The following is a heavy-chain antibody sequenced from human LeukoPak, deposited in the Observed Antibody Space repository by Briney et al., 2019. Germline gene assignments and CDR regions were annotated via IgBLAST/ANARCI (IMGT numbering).Heavy chain of an antibody. Sequence: ASARVSCKASGYIFTAHYLHWVRQAPGQGLEWMGWINPNSGGTNYAQKFQGRVTMTRDTSISTAYMELSRLRSDDTAVYYCARGGLILAAAGYWFDPWGQGTVVTVSS. V-gene: IGHV1-2*02. CDR1: GYIFTAHY. CDR3: ARGGLILAAAGYWFDP. CDR2: INPNSGGT. J-gene: IGHJ5*02. D-gene: IGHD6-13*01.